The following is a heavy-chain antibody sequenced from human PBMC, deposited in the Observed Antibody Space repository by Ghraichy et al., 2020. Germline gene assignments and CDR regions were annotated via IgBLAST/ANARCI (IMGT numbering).Heavy chain of an antibody. CDR2: INQDGGAK. CDR3: ARAGNAGSVDY. Sequence: GGSLRLSCAATGFTFSTYWMSWVRQAPGKGLEWVANINQDGGAKYYVDSVKGRFTISRDNAKNSLYLQMNSLRGDDTAVYFCARAGNAGSVDYWGQGTLVTVSS. D-gene: IGHD3-10*01. V-gene: IGHV3-7*03. CDR1: GFTFSTYW. J-gene: IGHJ4*02.